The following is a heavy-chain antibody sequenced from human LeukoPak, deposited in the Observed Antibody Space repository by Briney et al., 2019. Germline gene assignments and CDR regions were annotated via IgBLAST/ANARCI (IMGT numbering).Heavy chain of an antibody. J-gene: IGHJ4*02. CDR3: ARDGARSVDTATNRLDY. CDR1: GGTFSSYA. V-gene: IGHV1-69*13. CDR2: IIPIFGTA. D-gene: IGHD5-18*01. Sequence: SVKVSCKASGGTFSSYAISWVRQAPGQGLEWMGGIIPIFGTANYAQKFQGRVTITADESTSTAYMELSSLRSEDTAVYYCARDGARSVDTATNRLDYWGQGTLVTVSS.